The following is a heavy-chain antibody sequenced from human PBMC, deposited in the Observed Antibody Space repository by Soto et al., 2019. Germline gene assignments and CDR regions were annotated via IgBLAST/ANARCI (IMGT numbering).Heavy chain of an antibody. V-gene: IGHV1-8*01. D-gene: IGHD6-13*01. CDR2: MNPNSGNT. J-gene: IGHJ6*02. CDR1: GYTFTSYD. CDR3: ARGKQQLEYLYYYCGMDV. Sequence: QVQLVQSGAEVKKPGASVRVSCKASGYTFTSYDINWVRQATGQGLEWMGWMNPNSGNTGYAQKFQGRVTMTRNTSIFTAYMELSSLRSEDTDVYYCARGKQQLEYLYYYCGMDVWGQGPTVTVSS.